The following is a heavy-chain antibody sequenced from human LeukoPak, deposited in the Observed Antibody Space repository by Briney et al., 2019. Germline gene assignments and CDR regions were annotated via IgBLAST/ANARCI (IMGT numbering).Heavy chain of an antibody. CDR2: INHRGST. J-gene: IGHJ6*02. Sequence: PGGSLRLSCAASGFIFSRDSMNWVRQAPGKGLEWIGEINHRGSTNYNPSLKSRVTISVDTSQNQFSLTVSSVTAADTAVYYCARDNVVVVAGGAWEYYYGMDVWGQGTTVTVSS. V-gene: IGHV4-34*01. CDR1: GFIFSRDS. CDR3: ARDNVVVVAGGAWEYYYGMDV. D-gene: IGHD2-15*01.